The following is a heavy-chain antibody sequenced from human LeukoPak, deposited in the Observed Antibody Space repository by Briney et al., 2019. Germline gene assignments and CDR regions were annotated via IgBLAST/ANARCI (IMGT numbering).Heavy chain of an antibody. CDR2: IKPNSGGT. J-gene: IGHJ4*02. Sequence: ASVKVSCKASGYTFTGYYMHWVRQAPGQGLEWMGWIKPNSGGTNYAQKFQGRVTMTRDTSISTAYMELSRLRSDDTAVYYCARVVPAAIIPMDYWGQGTLVTVSS. D-gene: IGHD2-2*01. CDR1: GYTFTGYY. V-gene: IGHV1-2*02. CDR3: ARVVPAAIIPMDY.